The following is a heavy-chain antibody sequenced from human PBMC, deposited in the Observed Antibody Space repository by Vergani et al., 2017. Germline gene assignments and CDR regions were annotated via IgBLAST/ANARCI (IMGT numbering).Heavy chain of an antibody. D-gene: IGHD6-13*01. CDR1: GGTFSSYA. V-gene: IGHV1-69*01. CDR2: IIPIFGTA. CDR3: ARGAAAGKGGYYYYYYMDV. J-gene: IGHJ6*03. Sequence: QVQLVQSGAEVKKPGSSVKVSCKASGGTFSSYAISWVRQAPGQGLEWMGGIIPIFGTANYAQKFQGRVTITADESTSTAYMELSSLRSEDPAVYYCARGAAAGKGGYYYYYYMDVWGKGTTVTVSS.